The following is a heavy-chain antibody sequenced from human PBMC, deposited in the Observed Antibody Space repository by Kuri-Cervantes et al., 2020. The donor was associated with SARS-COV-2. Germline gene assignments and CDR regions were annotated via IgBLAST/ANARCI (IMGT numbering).Heavy chain of an antibody. CDR2: IKCDGSEK. Sequence: GGSLRLSCAASGFTFSSSWMHWVCQAPEKGLEWVADIKCDGSEKYYVDSVKGRLTISRDNSKNTLYLQMNSLRAEDTAVYYCASLIVVVVAATSPPLPWGQGTLVTVSS. D-gene: IGHD2-15*01. J-gene: IGHJ4*02. CDR3: ASLIVVVVAATSPPLP. V-gene: IGHV3-52*01. CDR1: GFTFSSSW.